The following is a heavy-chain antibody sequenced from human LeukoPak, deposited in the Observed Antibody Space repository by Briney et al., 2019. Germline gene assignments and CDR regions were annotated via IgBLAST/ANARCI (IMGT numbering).Heavy chain of an antibody. CDR2: IIPIFGTA. J-gene: IGHJ5*02. V-gene: IGHV1-69*13. CDR3: ASTRRYNWNDVNWFDP. Sequence: SVNVSCKASGGTFSSYAISWVQQAPGQGLEWMGGIIPIFGTANYAQKFQGKVTITADESTSTAYMELSSLRSEDTAVYYCASTRRYNWNDVNWFDPWGQGTLVTVSS. D-gene: IGHD1-1*01. CDR1: GGTFSSYA.